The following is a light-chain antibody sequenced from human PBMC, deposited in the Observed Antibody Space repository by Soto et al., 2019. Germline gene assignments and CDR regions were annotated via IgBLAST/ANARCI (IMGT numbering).Light chain of an antibody. CDR2: GAS. J-gene: IGKJ1*01. CDR1: QSVSSSY. CDR3: QQYGSSPPWT. Sequence: IVFTQSPGTLSLSPGERGTLSCSASQSVSSSYLAWYQQKPGQAPRLLIYGASSRATGIPDRFSGSGSGTDFTITISRLEPEDFAVYYCQQYGSSPPWTFGQGTKWIS. V-gene: IGKV3-20*01.